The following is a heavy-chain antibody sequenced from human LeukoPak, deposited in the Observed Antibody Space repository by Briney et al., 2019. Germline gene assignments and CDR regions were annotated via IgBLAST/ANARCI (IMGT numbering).Heavy chain of an antibody. V-gene: IGHV1-2*02. D-gene: IGHD4-11*01. CDR1: GYAFTGYY. CDR3: ARDPGHDTSNYGGLDF. CDR2: INPKSGDP. J-gene: IGHJ4*02. Sequence: ASVKVSCKASGYAFTGYYMHWVRQAPGQGLEWMGWINPKSGDPIYVQKFQGRVTLTRDTSIDTVYLELSSLKSDDTAVYYCARDPGHDTSNYGGLDFWGQGTLVTASS.